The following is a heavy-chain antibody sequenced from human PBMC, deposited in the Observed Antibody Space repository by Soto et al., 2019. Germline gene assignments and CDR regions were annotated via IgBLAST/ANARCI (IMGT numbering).Heavy chain of an antibody. CDR3: ARENFVVVIHDAFDL. D-gene: IGHD2-21*01. V-gene: IGHV4-31*03. J-gene: IGHJ3*01. CDR2: IFDSQTA. CDR1: VGSVTSGGFY. Sequence: QVQLQESGPGLEKTSQTLSLTCTVSVGSVTSGGFYWNWLRQHPGKGLEWLGYIFDSQTAYYNPSLKSRLTLSIDTSKNKFALKVISVTPADTSVYYCARENFVVVIHDAFDLWGQGTMVTVSS.